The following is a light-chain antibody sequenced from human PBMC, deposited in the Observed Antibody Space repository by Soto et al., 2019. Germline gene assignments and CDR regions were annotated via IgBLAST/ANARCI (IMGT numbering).Light chain of an antibody. J-gene: IGKJ1*01. V-gene: IGKV3-15*01. CDR1: HYIYSN. CDR2: RAS. Sequence: EIVMTQSPATLSVSPGERATLSCTAIHYIYSNVAWFQKRPGQAPRLLIYRASTRATGTPARFSGSGSGTEFTLTITSLQSEDFALYYCQQYHNLWTFGQGTEVEIK. CDR3: QQYHNLWT.